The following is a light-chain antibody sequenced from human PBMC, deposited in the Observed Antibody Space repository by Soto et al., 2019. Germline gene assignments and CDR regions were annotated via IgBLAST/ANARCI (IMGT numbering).Light chain of an antibody. CDR3: QQYGSSPTT. CDR2: GAS. CDR1: QSVTSSY. Sequence: EIVLTQSPGTLSLSPGERATLSCRATQSVTSSYLAWYQHKPGQAPRLLIYGASSRATDIPDRFSGSGSRTDFTLTISRLEPEDFAVYFCQQYGSSPTTFGQGTKVDIK. V-gene: IGKV3-20*01. J-gene: IGKJ1*01.